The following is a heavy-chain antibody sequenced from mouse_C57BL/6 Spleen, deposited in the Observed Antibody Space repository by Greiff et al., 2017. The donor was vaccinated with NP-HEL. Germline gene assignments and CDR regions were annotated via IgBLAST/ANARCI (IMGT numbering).Heavy chain of an antibody. D-gene: IGHD2-1*01. CDR1: GYTFTSYW. Sequence: VQLQQPGAELVRPGSSVKLSCKASGYTFTSYWMHWVKQRPIQGLEWIGNIDPSDSETHYNQKFKDKATLTVDKSSSTAYMQLSSLTSEDSAVYYCARSGGNYEGVAMDYWGQGTSVTVSS. CDR3: ARSGGNYEGVAMDY. V-gene: IGHV1-52*01. J-gene: IGHJ4*01. CDR2: IDPSDSET.